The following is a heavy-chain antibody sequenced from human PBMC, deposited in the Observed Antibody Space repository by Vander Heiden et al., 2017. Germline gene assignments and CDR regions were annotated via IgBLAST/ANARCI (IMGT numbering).Heavy chain of an antibody. D-gene: IGHD6-13*01. CDR3: ARGSGVVAAAGSFDY. Sequence: EVQLVESGGGLIQPGGSLRLSCAASGFTARSNYMSWVRQAPGKGLEWVSIIYSGGTTYSADSVKGRFTISRDNSKNTLYLQMSSLRVEDTAIYYCARGSGVVAAAGSFDYWGQGALVTVSS. J-gene: IGHJ4*02. V-gene: IGHV3-53*01. CDR2: IYSGGTT. CDR1: GFTARSNY.